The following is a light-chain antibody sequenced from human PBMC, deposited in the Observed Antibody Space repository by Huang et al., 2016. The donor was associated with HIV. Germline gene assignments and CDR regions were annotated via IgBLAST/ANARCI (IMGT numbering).Light chain of an antibody. CDR2: CVS. J-gene: IGKJ1*01. CDR3: QQYNDWPLT. CDR1: QSLSSQ. Sequence: EIVMTQSPATLSVSPGERVTLSCRASQSLSSQFAWYQQKRGQAPRLLIECVSTRATDIPARFSGSGSGTDFTLTINSLQSEDFATYYCQQYNDWPLTFGQGTEVEIK. V-gene: IGKV3-15*01.